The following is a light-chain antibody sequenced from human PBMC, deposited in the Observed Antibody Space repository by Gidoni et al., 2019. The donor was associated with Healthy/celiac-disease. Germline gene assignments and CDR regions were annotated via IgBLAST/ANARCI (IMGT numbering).Light chain of an antibody. CDR3: QQYNSYSFT. CDR1: QSISSW. Sequence: DIQMTQSPSTLSASVGDRVPINCRASQSISSWLAWYQQKPGKAPNLLIYKASSLESGVPSSFSGSGSGTEFTITISSLQPDDFATYYCQQYNSYSFTFGPGTKVEIK. CDR2: KAS. J-gene: IGKJ3*01. V-gene: IGKV1-5*03.